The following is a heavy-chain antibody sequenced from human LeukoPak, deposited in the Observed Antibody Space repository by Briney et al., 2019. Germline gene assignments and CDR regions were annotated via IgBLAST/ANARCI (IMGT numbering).Heavy chain of an antibody. CDR2: VSGSGGSI. D-gene: IGHD1-26*01. CDR3: AKAADYYTGSASFDI. Sequence: GASVKGSCKASGGTFSSYAISWFRQAPGKGLQWVSGVSGSGGSIYYADSVKGRFTISRDNSKNTLYLQMNSLRAEDTAVYYCAKAADYYTGSASFDIWGQGTMVTVSS. J-gene: IGHJ3*02. CDR1: GGTFSSYA. V-gene: IGHV3-23*01.